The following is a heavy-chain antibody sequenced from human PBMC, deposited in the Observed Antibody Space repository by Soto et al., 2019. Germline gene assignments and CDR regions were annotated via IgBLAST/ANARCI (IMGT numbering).Heavy chain of an antibody. CDR1: GGSISSSNL. CDR3: ATRATYSYDSSGFY. J-gene: IGHJ4*02. CDR2: IYHSGST. V-gene: IGHV4-4*02. Sequence: SETLSLTCAVSGGSISSSNLWTWVRQPPGKGLEWVGEIYHSGSTNYNPSLKSRVTISKDNSKNQFSLKLSSVTAADTAVYYCATRATYSYDSSGFYWGQGTLVTVS. D-gene: IGHD3-22*01.